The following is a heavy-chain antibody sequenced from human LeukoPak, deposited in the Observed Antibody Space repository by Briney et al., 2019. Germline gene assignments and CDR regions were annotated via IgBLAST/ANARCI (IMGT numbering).Heavy chain of an antibody. Sequence: ASVKVSCKASGYTFTGYYMHWVRQAPGQGLEWMGWMNPNSGNTGYAQKFQGRVTMTRNTSISTAYMELSSLRSEDTAVYYCARVPRSSVLLQTHWGQGTLVTVSS. V-gene: IGHV1-8*02. CDR1: GYTFTGYY. CDR2: MNPNSGNT. D-gene: IGHD3-10*01. J-gene: IGHJ4*02. CDR3: ARVPRSSVLLQTH.